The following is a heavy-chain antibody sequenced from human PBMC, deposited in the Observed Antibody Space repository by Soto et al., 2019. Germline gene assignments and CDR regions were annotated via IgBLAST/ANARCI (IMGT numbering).Heavy chain of an antibody. CDR1: GGSISSSSYY. J-gene: IGHJ4*02. D-gene: IGHD3-3*01. CDR2: IYYSGST. CDR3: ARPGTGITIFGVVISGANYFDY. V-gene: IGHV4-39*01. Sequence: SETLSLTCTVSGGSISSSSYYWGWIRQPPGKGLEWIGSIYYSGSTYYNPSLKSRVTISVDTSKNQFSLKLSSVTAADTAVYYCARPGTGITIFGVVISGANYFDYWGQGTLVTVSS.